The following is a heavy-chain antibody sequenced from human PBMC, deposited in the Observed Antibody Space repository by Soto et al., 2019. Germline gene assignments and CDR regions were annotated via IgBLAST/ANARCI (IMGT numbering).Heavy chain of an antibody. Sequence: QVQLQQSGPGLVKPSQTLSLTCTVSGCSISFDHYHWTWIRQPPGKGLEWIGYVHYSGSVLYNPSLQSRVSISVDTSKNQFSLKLSSVTAADTAVYFCAREDDGGDRDYYGLDVWGQGTTVTVSS. V-gene: IGHV4-30-4*01. J-gene: IGHJ6*02. CDR3: AREDDGGDRDYYGLDV. CDR2: VHYSGSV. D-gene: IGHD2-21*02. CDR1: GCSISFDHYH.